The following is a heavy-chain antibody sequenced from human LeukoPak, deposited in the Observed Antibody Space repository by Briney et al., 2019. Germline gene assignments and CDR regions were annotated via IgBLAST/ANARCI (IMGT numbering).Heavy chain of an antibody. CDR3: ARHRSSWPDAFDI. Sequence: SETLSLTCTVSGGSISNSGYYWGWIRQPPGKGLEWIGEINHSGSTNYNPSLKGRVTISVDTSKNQFSLKLSSVTAADTAVYYCARHRSSWPDAFDIWGQGTMVTVSS. CDR1: GGSISNSGYY. D-gene: IGHD6-13*01. V-gene: IGHV4-39*07. J-gene: IGHJ3*02. CDR2: INHSGST.